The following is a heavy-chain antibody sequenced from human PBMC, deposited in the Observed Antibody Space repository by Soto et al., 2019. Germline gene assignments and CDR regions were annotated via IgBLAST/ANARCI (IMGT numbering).Heavy chain of an antibody. CDR1: GGSISSSSYY. CDR2: IYYSGST. Sequence: PSETLSLTCTVSGGSISSSSYYWGWIRQPPGKGLEWIGSIYYSGSTYYNPSLKSRVTISVDTSKNQFSLKLSSVTAADTAVCYCARKGSGSYYNTRVLFSVDYWGQGTLVTVSS. V-gene: IGHV4-39*01. D-gene: IGHD3-10*01. J-gene: IGHJ4*02. CDR3: ARKGSGSYYNTRVLFSVDY.